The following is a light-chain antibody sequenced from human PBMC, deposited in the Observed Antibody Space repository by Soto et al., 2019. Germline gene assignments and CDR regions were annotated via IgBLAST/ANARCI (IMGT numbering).Light chain of an antibody. CDR1: QSLIHSDGDTY. Sequence: DVVMTQSPLSLPVTLGQPASISCRSSQSLIHSDGDTYLNWFQQRPGQSPRRLIYKVSDRDSGAAIRCTGSESGNDFTMKISRGEAEDVGVYYCMQGTHWPWTFGEGTEVEVK. J-gene: IGKJ1*01. CDR3: MQGTHWPWT. V-gene: IGKV2-30*02. CDR2: KVS.